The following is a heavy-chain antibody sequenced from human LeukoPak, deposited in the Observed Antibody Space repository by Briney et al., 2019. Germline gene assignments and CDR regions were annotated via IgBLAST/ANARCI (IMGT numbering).Heavy chain of an antibody. D-gene: IGHD3-22*01. J-gene: IGHJ4*02. CDR1: GYSISSGYY. CDR2: NYHSGST. CDR3: ARVQSITMIVVVAENDFDY. V-gene: IGHV4-38-2*01. Sequence: SETLSLTCAVSGYSISSGYYWGWIRPPPGKGLEWIGRNYHSGSTYYNPSLKSRVTISVDTSNNQFSLKLSSVTAADTAVYYCARVQSITMIVVVAENDFDYWGQGTLVTVSS.